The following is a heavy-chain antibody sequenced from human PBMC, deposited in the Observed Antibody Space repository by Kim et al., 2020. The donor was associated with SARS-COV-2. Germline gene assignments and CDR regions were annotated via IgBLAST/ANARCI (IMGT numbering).Heavy chain of an antibody. CDR1: GFTFSSYA. CDR2: ISGSGGST. CDR3: AKDRGLLWFGELIRNYYYGMDV. V-gene: IGHV3-23*01. J-gene: IGHJ6*02. Sequence: GGSLRLSCAASGFTFSSYAMSWVRQAPGKGLEWVSAISGSGGSTYYADSVKGRFTISRDNSKNTLYLQMNSLRDEDTAVYYCAKDRGLLWFGELIRNYYYGMDVWGQGTTVTVSS. D-gene: IGHD3-10*01.